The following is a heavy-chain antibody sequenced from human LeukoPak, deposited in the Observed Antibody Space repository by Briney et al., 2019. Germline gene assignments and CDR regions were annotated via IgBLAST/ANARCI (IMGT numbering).Heavy chain of an antibody. D-gene: IGHD2-2*01. V-gene: IGHV3-7*03. CDR1: GFIFSSYW. CDR2: IKEDGSEK. J-gene: IGHJ6*04. CDR3: ARRALRYCSSTSCPAQYYGVDV. Sequence: GGSLRLSCAASGFIFSSYWMSWVRQAPGKGLEWVANIKEDGSEKYYVDSVKGRFTISRDNAKNSLYLQTNSLRAEDTVVYYCARRALRYCSSTSCPAQYYGVDVWGKGTTVTVSS.